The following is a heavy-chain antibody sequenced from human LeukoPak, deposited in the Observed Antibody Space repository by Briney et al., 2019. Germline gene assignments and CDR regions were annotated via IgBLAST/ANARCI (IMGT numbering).Heavy chain of an antibody. V-gene: IGHV3-53*05. Sequence: SLRLSCAASGFNVSNNYMSWVRQAPGKGLEWVSVIYSGGSTYYADSVKGRFTISRDNSKNTLYLQMNSLRAEDTAVYYCAKDREYCSSTSCSIDYWGQGTLVTVSS. CDR2: IYSGGST. CDR3: AKDREYCSSTSCSIDY. CDR1: GFNVSNNY. J-gene: IGHJ4*02. D-gene: IGHD2-2*01.